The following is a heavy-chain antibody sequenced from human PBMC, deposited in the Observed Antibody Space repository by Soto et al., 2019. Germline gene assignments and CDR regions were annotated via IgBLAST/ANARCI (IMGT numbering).Heavy chain of an antibody. Sequence: SETLSLTCTVSGGSISSYYWSWIRQPPGKGLEWIGYIYYSGSTNYNPSLKSRVTISVDTSKNQFSLKLSSVTAADTAVYYCARGDYGDVYFDYWGQGTLVTVSS. D-gene: IGHD4-17*01. V-gene: IGHV4-59*01. CDR2: IYYSGST. CDR3: ARGDYGDVYFDY. CDR1: GGSISSYY. J-gene: IGHJ4*02.